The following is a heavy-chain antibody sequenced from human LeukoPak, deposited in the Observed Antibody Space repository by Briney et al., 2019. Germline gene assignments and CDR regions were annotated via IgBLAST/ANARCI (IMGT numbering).Heavy chain of an antibody. D-gene: IGHD2-2*01. CDR1: GGSISSYY. CDR3: ARQRIGYCSSTSCYDRGPFDY. J-gene: IGHJ4*02. Sequence: SETLSLTCTVSGGSISSYYWSWLRQPPGKGLEGIGYIYYSGSTNYNPSLKSRVTISVDTSKNQFSLKLSSVTAADTAVYYCARQRIGYCSSTSCYDRGPFDYWGQGTLVTVSS. V-gene: IGHV4-59*08. CDR2: IYYSGST.